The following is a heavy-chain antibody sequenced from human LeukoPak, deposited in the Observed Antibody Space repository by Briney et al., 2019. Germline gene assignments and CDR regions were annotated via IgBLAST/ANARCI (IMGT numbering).Heavy chain of an antibody. Sequence: ASVKVSCKASGYTFTSYGINWVRQAPGQGLEWMGWISTYNGDTNYAQKLQDRVTMTTDTSTSTAYMELRSLRSDDTAVYYCARGSSYGFSMSYWGQGTLVTVSS. CDR1: GYTFTSYG. J-gene: IGHJ4*02. D-gene: IGHD5-18*01. CDR2: ISTYNGDT. CDR3: ARGSSYGFSMSY. V-gene: IGHV1-18*01.